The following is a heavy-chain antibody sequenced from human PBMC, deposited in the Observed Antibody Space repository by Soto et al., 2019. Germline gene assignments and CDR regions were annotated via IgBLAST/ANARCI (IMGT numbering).Heavy chain of an antibody. CDR1: GFTFGNYG. Sequence: GGSLRLSCAASGFTFGNYGMHWVRQAPGKGLEWVAVIWFDGNKQDYADSVKGRFTISRDNSKNTLYVQMTSLRAEDTAVYYCARGLQSLFDYWGQGTLVTVSS. J-gene: IGHJ4*02. V-gene: IGHV3-33*01. CDR3: ARGLQSLFDY. CDR2: IWFDGNKQ.